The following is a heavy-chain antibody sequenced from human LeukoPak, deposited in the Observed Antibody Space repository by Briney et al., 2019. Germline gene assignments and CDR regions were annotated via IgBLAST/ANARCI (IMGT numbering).Heavy chain of an antibody. V-gene: IGHV1-46*01. J-gene: IGHJ5*02. CDR3: ARDHSGSQHWFDP. CDR2: INPSADST. D-gene: IGHD1-26*01. CDR1: GYTXTSYY. Sequence: ASATVSCKTSGYTXTSYYIHWVRQAPGQGLEWMGVINPSADSTSYAQKFQGRVIMTRDTSTSTVYMELNSLTSEDTAVYYCARDHSGSQHWFDPWGQGTLVTVSS.